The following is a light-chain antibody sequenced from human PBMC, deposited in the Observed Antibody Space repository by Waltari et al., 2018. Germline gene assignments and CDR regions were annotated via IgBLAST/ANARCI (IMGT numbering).Light chain of an antibody. CDR2: DAS. CDR3: QQSYNTPPMYT. Sequence: DIKMTQSPSTLSASVGDSVTITCRANQTISYWLAWYQQKPGKAPRLLIYDASILESGVPSRFSGSGSGTEFTLTISSLQPEDFATYFCQQSYNTPPMYTFGQGTKLELK. J-gene: IGKJ2*01. CDR1: QTISYW. V-gene: IGKV1-5*01.